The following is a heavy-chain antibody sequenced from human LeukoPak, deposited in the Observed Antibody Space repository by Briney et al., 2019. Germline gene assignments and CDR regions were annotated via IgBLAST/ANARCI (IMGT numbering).Heavy chain of an antibody. D-gene: IGHD6-19*01. CDR2: ISSSSSYI. Sequence: GGSLRLSCAASGFTFSSYSMNWVRQAPGKGLEWVSSISSSSSYIYYADSVKGRFTISRDNAKNSLYLQMNSLRAKDTAVYYCARDPIAVAGKVFDYWGQGTLVTVSS. J-gene: IGHJ4*02. CDR1: GFTFSSYS. V-gene: IGHV3-21*01. CDR3: ARDPIAVAGKVFDY.